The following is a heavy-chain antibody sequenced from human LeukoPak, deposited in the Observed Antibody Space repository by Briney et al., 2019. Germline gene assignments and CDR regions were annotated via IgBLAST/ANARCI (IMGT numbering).Heavy chain of an antibody. CDR1: GFTFDDYG. D-gene: IGHD3-10*01. CDR3: ARGYYYGSGSPPGPYYYMDV. Sequence: GGSLRLSCAASGFTFDDYGMSWVRQAPGKGLEWVSGINWNGGSTGYADSVKGRFTISRDNAKNSLYLQMNSLRAEDTALYYCARGYYYGSGSPPGPYYYMDVWGKGTTVTVSS. CDR2: INWNGGST. J-gene: IGHJ6*03. V-gene: IGHV3-20*04.